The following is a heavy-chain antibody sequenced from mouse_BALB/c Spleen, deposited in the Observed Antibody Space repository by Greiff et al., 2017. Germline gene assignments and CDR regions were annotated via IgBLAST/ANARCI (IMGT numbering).Heavy chain of an antibody. Sequence: EVQLQQSGAELVKPGASVKLSCTASGFNIKDTYMHWVKQRPEQGLEWIGRLDPANGNTKYDPKFQGKATITADTSSNTAYLRLSSLTSEDTAVYYCARGDGYCYIDVWGAGTTGTVSS. CDR2: LDPANGNT. CDR1: GFNIKDTY. D-gene: IGHD2-3*01. J-gene: IGHJ1*01. CDR3: ARGDGYCYIDV. V-gene: IGHV14-3*02.